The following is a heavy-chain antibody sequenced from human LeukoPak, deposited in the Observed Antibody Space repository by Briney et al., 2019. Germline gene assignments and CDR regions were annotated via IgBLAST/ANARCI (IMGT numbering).Heavy chain of an antibody. J-gene: IGHJ5*02. V-gene: IGHV1-69*04. CDR3: ARGGSYYGSGKDWFDP. CDR2: IIPILGIA. Sequence: SVKVSCKASGGTFSSYAISWVRQGPGQGLEWMGRIIPILGIANYAQKFQGRVTITADKSTSTAYMELSSLTSEDTAVYYCARGGSYYGSGKDWFDPWGQGTLVTVSS. D-gene: IGHD3-10*01. CDR1: GGTFSSYA.